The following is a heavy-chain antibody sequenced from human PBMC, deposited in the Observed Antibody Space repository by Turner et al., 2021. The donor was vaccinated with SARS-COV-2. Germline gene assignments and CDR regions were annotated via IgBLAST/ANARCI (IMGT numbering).Heavy chain of an antibody. J-gene: IGHJ4*02. CDR1: GGSFIGYH. V-gene: IGHV4-34*01. D-gene: IGHD3-10*01. CDR2: VTYSVST. CDR3: ARDQRAGIDY. Sequence: VHLQQWGAGLLKPSEPLSLTCGVDGGSFIGYHWTWVRQPPGKGLQWIGEVTYSVSTNYNTSLRSRLTISVHMSKNHFSLNMISVTAADTAMYDCARDQRAGIDYWGQGTLVTVSS.